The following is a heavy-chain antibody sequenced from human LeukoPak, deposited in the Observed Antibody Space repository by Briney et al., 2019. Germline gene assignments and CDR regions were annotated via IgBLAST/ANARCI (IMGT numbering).Heavy chain of an antibody. CDR3: VLGGWYLGGSFEY. CDR2: ISNSGSTI. V-gene: IGHV3-48*03. D-gene: IGHD6-19*01. CDR1: GFTFSTYE. Sequence: GGSLRLSCAASGFTFSTYEMHWVRQAPGKGLEWVSYISNSGSTIYYADSVKGRFTISRDNANNSLYLQMNSLRAEDTAIYYCVLGGWYLGGSFEYWGQGTLVTVSS. J-gene: IGHJ4*02.